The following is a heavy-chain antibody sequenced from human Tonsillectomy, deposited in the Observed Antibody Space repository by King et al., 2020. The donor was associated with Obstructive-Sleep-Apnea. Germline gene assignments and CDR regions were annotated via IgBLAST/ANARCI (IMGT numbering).Heavy chain of an antibody. CDR1: GFTFSYYW. CDR3: ATVDSYYYGMDV. V-gene: IGHV3-7*03. CDR2: MNQDGSEK. D-gene: IGHD5-12*01. J-gene: IGHJ6*02. Sequence: VQLVESGGGLVQPGGSLRLSCAASGFTFSYYWMSWVRQAPGKGLEWVTNMNQDGSEKYYVDSVKGRFTISRDNAKNSLYLQMNGLRAEDTAVYYCATVDSYYYGMDVWGQGTTVTVSS.